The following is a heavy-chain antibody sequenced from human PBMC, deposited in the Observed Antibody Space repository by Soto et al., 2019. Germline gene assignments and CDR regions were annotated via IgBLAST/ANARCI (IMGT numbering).Heavy chain of an antibody. Sequence: EVQLLESGGGLVQPGGYLRLSCAASGFTFSSYAMSWVRQAPGKGLEWVSAISGSGGSTYYTDSVKGRYTISRDNSKNTLYLQMNSLTAEDTAVYYCAKEQKDSSSWSELNYWGQGTLVTVSS. CDR2: ISGSGGST. CDR3: AKEQKDSSSWSELNY. D-gene: IGHD6-13*01. V-gene: IGHV3-23*01. CDR1: GFTFSSYA. J-gene: IGHJ4*02.